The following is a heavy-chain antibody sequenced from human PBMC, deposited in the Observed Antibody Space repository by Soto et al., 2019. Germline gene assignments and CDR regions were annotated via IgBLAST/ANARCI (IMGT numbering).Heavy chain of an antibody. CDR2: ISYDGSNK. V-gene: IGHV3-30*03. J-gene: IGHJ4*02. CDR3: TTGTGTVAD. CDR1: GFTFSSYG. D-gene: IGHD1-7*01. Sequence: PGGSLRLSCAASGFTFSSYGMHWVRQAPGKGLEWVAVISYDGSNKYYADSVKGRFTISRDDSKNTLYLQMNSLKTEDTAVYYCTTGTGTVADWGQGTLVTVSS.